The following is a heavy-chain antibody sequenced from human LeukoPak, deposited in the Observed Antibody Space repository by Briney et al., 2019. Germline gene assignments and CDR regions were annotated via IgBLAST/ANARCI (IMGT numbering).Heavy chain of an antibody. Sequence: ASVKVSCKVSGYTLTELSMHWVRQAPGKGLEWMGGFDPEDGETIYAQKFQGRVTMTRDTSTGTVYMELSSLRSEDTAVYFCARVGVGDYYDYWGQGTLVTVSS. CDR2: FDPEDGET. CDR3: ARVGVGDYYDY. D-gene: IGHD2-21*01. J-gene: IGHJ4*02. CDR1: GYTLTELS. V-gene: IGHV1-24*01.